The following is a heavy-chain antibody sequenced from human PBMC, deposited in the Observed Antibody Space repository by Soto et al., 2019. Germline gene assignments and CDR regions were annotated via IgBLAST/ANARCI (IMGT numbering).Heavy chain of an antibody. CDR1: GYTFTSYY. CDR3: ARGGVVVAATDYYGMDV. CDR2: INPSGGST. Sequence: ASLKVSCKASGYTFTSYYMHWVRQAPGQGLEWMGIINPSGGSTSYAQKFQGRVTMTRDTSTSTVYMELSSLRSEDTAVYYCARGGVVVAATDYYGMDVWGQGTTVTVSS. V-gene: IGHV1-46*01. D-gene: IGHD2-15*01. J-gene: IGHJ6*02.